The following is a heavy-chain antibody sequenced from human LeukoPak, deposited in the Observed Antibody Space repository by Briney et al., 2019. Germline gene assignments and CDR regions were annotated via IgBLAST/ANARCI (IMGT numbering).Heavy chain of an antibody. CDR1: GGSISSSSYY. V-gene: IGHV4-39*01. J-gene: IGHJ4*02. Sequence: ASETLSLTCTVSGGSISSSSYYWGWIRQPPGKGLEWIGSIYYSGSTYYNPSLKSRVTISVDTSKNQSSLQLSSVTAADTAVYYCASIRLRYFDWDPFDYWGQGTLVTVSS. D-gene: IGHD3-9*01. CDR3: ASIRLRYFDWDPFDY. CDR2: IYYSGST.